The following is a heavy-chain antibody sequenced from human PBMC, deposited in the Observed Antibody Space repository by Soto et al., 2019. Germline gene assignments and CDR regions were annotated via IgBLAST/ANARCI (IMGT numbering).Heavy chain of an antibody. J-gene: IGHJ4*02. V-gene: IGHV1-18*04. Sequence: ASVKVSCKASGYTFSGYYMHCVRQAPGQGLEWMGWISAYNGNTNYAQKLQGRVTMTTDTSTSTAYMELRSLRSDDTAVYYCARDAPPEDYWGQGTLVTVSS. CDR3: ARDAPPEDY. CDR1: GYTFSGYY. CDR2: ISAYNGNT.